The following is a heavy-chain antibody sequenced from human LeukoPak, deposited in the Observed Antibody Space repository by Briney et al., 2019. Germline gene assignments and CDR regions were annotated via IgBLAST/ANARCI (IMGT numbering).Heavy chain of an antibody. Sequence: SETLSLTCAVSGGSISSSNWWSWVRQPPGKGLEWIGEIYHSGSTNYSPSLKSRVTISVDKSKNQFSLKLSYVTAADTAVYYCAKGSLFDDCSHYCYYCYLDVWGKGTPVTVSS. V-gene: IGHV4-4*02. CDR3: AKGSLFDDCSHYCYYCYLDV. D-gene: IGHD3-9*01. J-gene: IGHJ6*03. CDR2: IYHSGST. CDR1: GGSISSSNW.